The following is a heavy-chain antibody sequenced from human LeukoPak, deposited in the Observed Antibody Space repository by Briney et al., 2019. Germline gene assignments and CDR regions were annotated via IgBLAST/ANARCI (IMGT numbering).Heavy chain of an antibody. Sequence: GGSLRLSCAASGFTFSSYAMHWVRQAPGKGLEWVAVISYDGSNKYYADSVKGRFTISRDNSKNTLYLQMNSLRAEDTAVYYCAKDLRRYYYGSGSYLDYWGQGTLVTVSS. CDR2: ISYDGSNK. D-gene: IGHD3-10*01. J-gene: IGHJ4*02. CDR1: GFTFSSYA. V-gene: IGHV3-30*04. CDR3: AKDLRRYYYGSGSYLDY.